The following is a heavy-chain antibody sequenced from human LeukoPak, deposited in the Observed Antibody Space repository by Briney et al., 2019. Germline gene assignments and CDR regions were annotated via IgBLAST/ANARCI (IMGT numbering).Heavy chain of an antibody. Sequence: GGSLRLSCAASGFTFSSYAMSWVRQAPGKGLEWVSAISGSGGSTYYADSVKGRFTISRDNSKNTLYLQMNSLRAEDTAVYYCAKVGTLYYDFWSGYSYYFVYWGQGTLVTVSS. V-gene: IGHV3-23*01. D-gene: IGHD3-3*01. CDR3: AKVGTLYYDFWSGYSYYFVY. J-gene: IGHJ4*02. CDR2: ISGSGGST. CDR1: GFTFSSYA.